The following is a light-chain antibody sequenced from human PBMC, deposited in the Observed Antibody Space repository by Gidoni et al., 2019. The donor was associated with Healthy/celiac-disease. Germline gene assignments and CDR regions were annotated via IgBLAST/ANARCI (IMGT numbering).Light chain of an antibody. CDR2: GNS. Sequence: QSVLTQPPSVSGAPGQRVNISCTGSSSNIGAGYDVPWYQQLPGTAPKLLIYGNSNRPSGVPDRFSGSKSGTSASLAITWLQAEYEADYSCQSYDSSLSGSVFGGGTKLTVL. CDR1: SSNIGAGYD. V-gene: IGLV1-40*01. J-gene: IGLJ3*02. CDR3: QSYDSSLSGSV.